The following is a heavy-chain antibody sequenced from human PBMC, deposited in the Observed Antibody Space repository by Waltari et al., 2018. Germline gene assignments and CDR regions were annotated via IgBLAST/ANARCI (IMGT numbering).Heavy chain of an antibody. V-gene: IGHV4-4*02. Sequence: QLHLEQLGPGLLEPSGPLSLICPLSADFMRATYWWSWVRQAPGTGLEWIGQVRGSGKTNYNPSFASRVTVSVDTSTAQFSLKVTSATAADTAVYYCARDRGRGLYLDSWGQGILVTVSP. CDR2: VRGSGKT. CDR3: ARDRGRGLYLDS. D-gene: IGHD2-15*01. J-gene: IGHJ4*02. CDR1: ADFMRATYW.